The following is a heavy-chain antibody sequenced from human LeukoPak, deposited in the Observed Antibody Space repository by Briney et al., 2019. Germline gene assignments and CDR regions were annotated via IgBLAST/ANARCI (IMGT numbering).Heavy chain of an antibody. V-gene: IGHV4-59*01. CDR2: IYYSGST. CDR3: ARGDSSGYLGY. D-gene: IGHD3-22*01. J-gene: IGHJ4*02. CDR1: GDSMTNYY. Sequence: SETLSLTCTVSGDSMTNYYWNWIRQPPGKGLEWIGYIYYSGSTSYNPSLKSRVTISVDTSKNQFSLKLTSLTAADTAVYYCARGDSSGYLGYWGQGTLVTVSS.